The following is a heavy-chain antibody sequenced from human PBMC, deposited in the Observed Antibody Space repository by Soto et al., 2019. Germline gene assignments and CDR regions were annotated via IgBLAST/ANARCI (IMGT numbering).Heavy chain of an antibody. J-gene: IGHJ4*02. CDR2: IWDDGRNK. D-gene: IGHD5-18*01. CDR1: GFTFSSYG. CDR3: ARDSSGYSYGSDY. V-gene: IGHV3-33*01. Sequence: QVQLVESGGGVVQPGRSLRLSCAASGFTFSSYGMHWVRQAPGKGLEWVAVIWDDGRNKYYADSVKGRFTISRDNSKNTLYLQMNSLRAEDTAVYYCARDSSGYSYGSDYWGQGTLVTVSS.